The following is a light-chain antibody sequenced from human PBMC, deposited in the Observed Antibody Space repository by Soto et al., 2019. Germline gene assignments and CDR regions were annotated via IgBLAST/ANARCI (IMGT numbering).Light chain of an antibody. CDR2: SAS. CDR3: QQGSSFPWT. J-gene: IGKJ1*01. V-gene: IGKV1-6*01. CDR1: QGIRDD. Sequence: AIQMTQSPSSLSASVGDRVTITCRASQGIRDDLGWYQQKPGKAPKLLIYSASSLQSGVPSRFSGSGSGTDFTLTISSLQPEDFATYYCQQGSSFPWTFGQGTKVDIK.